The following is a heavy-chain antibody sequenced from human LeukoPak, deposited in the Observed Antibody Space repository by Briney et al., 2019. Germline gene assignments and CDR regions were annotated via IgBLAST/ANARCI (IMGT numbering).Heavy chain of an antibody. J-gene: IGHJ4*02. Sequence: PGGSLRLSCAASGFTFSSYWMHWVRQAPGKGPVWVSRINTDGSTTTYADSVEGRFTISRDNAKNTLYLQMNSLRAEDTAVYYCARATYYYDSSGYRAVYYFDYWGQGTLVTVSS. CDR3: ARATYYYDSSGYRAVYYFDY. CDR1: GFTFSSYW. V-gene: IGHV3-74*01. D-gene: IGHD3-22*01. CDR2: INTDGSTT.